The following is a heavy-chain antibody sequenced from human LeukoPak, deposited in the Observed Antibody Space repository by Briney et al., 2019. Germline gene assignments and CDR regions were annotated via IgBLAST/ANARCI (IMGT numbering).Heavy chain of an antibody. D-gene: IGHD4-23*01. J-gene: IGHJ6*02. Sequence: SETLSLTCTVSGGSVSSYYWSWIRQPPGKGLEWIGYIYYSGRVNYNPSLKSRVTISVDTSKNQFSLKLSSVTAADTAVYYCASDYGGNLYYYYGMDVWGQGTTVTVSS. CDR2: IYYSGRV. CDR1: GGSVSSYY. CDR3: ASDYGGNLYYYYGMDV. V-gene: IGHV4-59*02.